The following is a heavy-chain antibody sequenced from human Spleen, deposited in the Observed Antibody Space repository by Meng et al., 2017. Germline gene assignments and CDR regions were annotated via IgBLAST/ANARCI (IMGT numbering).Heavy chain of an antibody. CDR2: IDPKSGDT. Sequence: QVQLARCGAEVKKTGASVKFPCKPSGYKIPDYWRHVVRRAPGQGLEWMERIDPKSGDTHYAQRFQGSVTMTGDTSISTAYMELSGLRSDDTAMYYCARDEDISAAGKLFGDYWGQGTLVTVSS. CDR1: GYKIPDYW. J-gene: IGHJ4*02. CDR3: ARDEDISAAGKLFGDY. V-gene: IGHV1-2*06. D-gene: IGHD6-13*01.